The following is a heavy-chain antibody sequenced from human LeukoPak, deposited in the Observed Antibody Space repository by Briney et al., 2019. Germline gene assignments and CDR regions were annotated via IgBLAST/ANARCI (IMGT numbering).Heavy chain of an antibody. J-gene: IGHJ4*02. V-gene: IGHV1-18*01. D-gene: IGHD3-10*01. CDR1: GYTFTSYG. CDR3: ARAAKYYYGSGSRYYFDY. CDR2: ISAYNGNT. Sequence: ASVKVSCKASGYTFTSYGISWVRQAPGQGLEWTGWISAYNGNTNYAQKLQGRVTTTTDTSTSTAYMELRSLRSDDTAVYYCARAAKYYYGSGSRYYFDYWGQGTLVTVSS.